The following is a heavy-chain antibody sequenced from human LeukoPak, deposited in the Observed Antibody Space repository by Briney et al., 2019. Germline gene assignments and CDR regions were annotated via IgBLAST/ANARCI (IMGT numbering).Heavy chain of an antibody. J-gene: IGHJ4*02. V-gene: IGHV3-7*01. CDR3: AGRNFDL. CDR1: GFTFSNYW. CDR2: IKQDGGEK. Sequence: PGGSLRLSCAASGFTFSNYWMHWVRQAPGKGLEWVANIKQDGGEKYYVDSVKGRFTISRDNAKNALFLQMNSLRAEDTAVYYCAGRNFDLWGQGTLVTVSS.